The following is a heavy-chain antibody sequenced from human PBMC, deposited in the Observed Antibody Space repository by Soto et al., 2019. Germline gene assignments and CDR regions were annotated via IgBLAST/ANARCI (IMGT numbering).Heavy chain of an antibody. CDR1: GFTFNNYA. CDR3: AKESGLRTNNYDSSGYPIDY. Sequence: PGGSLRLSCAASGFTFNNYAMSWVRQAPGKGLEWISAISGSGFNTYYAHSVKGRFTISRDNSKNILSLQLNSLRADDTAVYYCAKESGLRTNNYDSSGYPIDYWGQGTLVTVSS. V-gene: IGHV3-23*01. J-gene: IGHJ4*02. D-gene: IGHD3-22*01. CDR2: ISGSGFNT.